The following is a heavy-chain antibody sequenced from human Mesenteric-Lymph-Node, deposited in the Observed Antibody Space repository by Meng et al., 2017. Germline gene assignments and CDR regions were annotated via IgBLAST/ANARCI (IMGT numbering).Heavy chain of an antibody. CDR1: GGSFSGYY. CDR2: INRSGST. CDR3: ARVEGIAVAATDY. V-gene: IGHV4-34*01. J-gene: IGHJ4*02. Sequence: QVQLQQWGAGLFKPSETLSLACAVYGGSFSGYYWSWIRQPPGKGLEWIGEINRSGSTNYNPSLKSRVTISVDTSKNQFSLKLTSVTAADTAVYYCARVEGIAVAATDYWGQGTLVTVSS. D-gene: IGHD6-19*01.